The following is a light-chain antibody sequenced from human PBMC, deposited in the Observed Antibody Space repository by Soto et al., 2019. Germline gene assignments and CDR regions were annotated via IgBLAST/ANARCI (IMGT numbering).Light chain of an antibody. CDR2: GAS. CDR1: QSVSSSY. Sequence: EIVLTQSPGTLSLSPGERATLSCRASQSVSSSYLAWYQQKPGQAPRLLIYGASSRATGIPDRFSGSGSGTDFSLTISRREPDEFSVYYCQQYGSSSTWTFGQGTKVEIK. J-gene: IGKJ1*01. CDR3: QQYGSSSTWT. V-gene: IGKV3-20*01.